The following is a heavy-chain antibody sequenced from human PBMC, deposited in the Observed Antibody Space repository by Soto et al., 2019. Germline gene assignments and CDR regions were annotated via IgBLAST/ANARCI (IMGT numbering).Heavy chain of an antibody. D-gene: IGHD4-17*01. V-gene: IGHV3-48*01. CDR3: ARIASYGDILFDF. J-gene: IGHJ4*02. CDR2: ISSRHTI. Sequence: EVQLVESGGGSVQPGGSLRLSCAASGFTFSDYNMNWVRQAPGKGLESVSYISSRHTIYYADSVKGRFTISRDNAKNSLYLQMNGLRAEDTAVYYCARIASYGDILFDFWGQGMLVTVSS. CDR1: GFTFSDYN.